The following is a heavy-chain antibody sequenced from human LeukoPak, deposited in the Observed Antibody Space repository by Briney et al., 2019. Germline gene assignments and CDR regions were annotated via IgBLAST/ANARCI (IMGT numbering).Heavy chain of an antibody. D-gene: IGHD6-6*01. CDR2: IIPIFGTA. J-gene: IGHJ4*02. V-gene: IGHV1-69*13. Sequence: SVKVSCKASGGTFSSYAISWVRQAPGQGLEWMGGIIPIFGTANYAQKFQGRVTITADESTSTAYMELSSLRSEDTAVYYCARVMAKSSIAASLDYWGQGTLVTVSS. CDR3: ARVMAKSSIAASLDY. CDR1: GGTFSSYA.